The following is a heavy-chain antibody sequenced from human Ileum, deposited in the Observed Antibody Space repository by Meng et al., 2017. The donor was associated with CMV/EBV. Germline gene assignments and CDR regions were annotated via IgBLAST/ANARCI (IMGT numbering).Heavy chain of an antibody. CDR2: IYYSGST. D-gene: IGHD6-13*01. CDR3: ARDKGVAYSSSWYLSWFDP. J-gene: IGHJ5*02. Sequence: SISSYYWSWIRQPPGKGLEWIGYIYYSGSTNYNPSLKSRVTISVDTSKNQFSLKLSSVTAADTAVYYCARDKGVAYSSSWYLSWFDPWGQGTLVTVSS. V-gene: IGHV4-59*01. CDR1: SISSYY.